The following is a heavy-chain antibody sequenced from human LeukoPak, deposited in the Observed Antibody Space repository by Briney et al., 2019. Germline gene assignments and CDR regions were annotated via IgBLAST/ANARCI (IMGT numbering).Heavy chain of an antibody. D-gene: IGHD6-19*01. CDR2: IPSSGNYI. Sequence: GGSLRLSCVASGFTFSDYSMNWVRQAPGEGLEWVSSIPSSGNYIYYADPVKGRFAISRDNAKNSLYLQMDSLRAEDTAVYYCTGFIAVAGPYYFDYWGQGTLVTVSS. J-gene: IGHJ4*02. CDR1: GFTFSDYS. V-gene: IGHV3-21*01. CDR3: TGFIAVAGPYYFDY.